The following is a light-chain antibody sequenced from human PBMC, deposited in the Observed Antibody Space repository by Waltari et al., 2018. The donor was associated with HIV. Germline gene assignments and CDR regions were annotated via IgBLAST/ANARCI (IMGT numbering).Light chain of an antibody. CDR3: CSYSGSGTLV. V-gene: IGLV2-23*02. Sequence: QSALTQPASVSGSPGQSITISCTGTRSAIGGYDYVSWYQHLPVKVPKLMIYDVNKRPSGVSSRFSGSKSGSTASLTISGLQPEDEADYYCCSYSGSGTLVFGGGTKLIVL. CDR2: DVN. J-gene: IGLJ2*01. CDR1: RSAIGGYDY.